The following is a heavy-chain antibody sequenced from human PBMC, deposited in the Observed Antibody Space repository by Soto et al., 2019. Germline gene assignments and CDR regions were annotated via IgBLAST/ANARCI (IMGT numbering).Heavy chain of an antibody. Sequence: PGGSLRLSCTASGFKFSTYGMHWVRQAPGKGLEWVAAIRYDGSNRSYADSVKGRFTISRDNLRNTLYLQMNSLRVEDTAIYYCARECGSGGSCLHAFDIWGQGTMVTVSS. CDR2: IRYDGSNR. CDR1: GFKFSTYG. V-gene: IGHV3-33*01. CDR3: ARECGSGGSCLHAFDI. D-gene: IGHD2-15*01. J-gene: IGHJ3*02.